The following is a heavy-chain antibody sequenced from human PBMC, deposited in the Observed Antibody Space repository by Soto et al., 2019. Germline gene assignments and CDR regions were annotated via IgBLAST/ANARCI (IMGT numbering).Heavy chain of an antibody. CDR1: GYIFVNYG. D-gene: IGHD3-16*01. V-gene: IGHV1-18*01. Sequence: QVQLVQSGDEVKKPGASVKVSCKASGYIFVNYGIAWVRQAQGQGFKWMGWISPYTGNTHSATKVQGRLTMTTDTSTSTAYMDLGSLTSDDTAVYYCVMVDNYVTPTPQDVWGQGTTVTVSS. CDR3: VMVDNYVTPTPQDV. J-gene: IGHJ6*02. CDR2: ISPYTGNT.